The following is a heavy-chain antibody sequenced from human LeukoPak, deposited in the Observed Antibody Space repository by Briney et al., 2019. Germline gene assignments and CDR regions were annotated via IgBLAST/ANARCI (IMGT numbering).Heavy chain of an antibody. Sequence: GGSLRLSCAASGFTFSNYLMHWVRQAPGKGLEWVSAISGSGGSTYYADSVKGRFTISRDNSKNTLYLQMNSLRAEDTAVYYCAKDRELKYSSGYYFDYWGQGTLVTVSS. CDR2: ISGSGGST. J-gene: IGHJ4*02. CDR3: AKDRELKYSSGYYFDY. CDR1: GFTFSNYL. V-gene: IGHV3-23*01. D-gene: IGHD6-19*01.